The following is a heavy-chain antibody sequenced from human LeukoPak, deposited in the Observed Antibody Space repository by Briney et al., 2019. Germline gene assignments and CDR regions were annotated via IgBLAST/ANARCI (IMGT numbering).Heavy chain of an antibody. CDR3: ARVLIGTDSNYYYYYYGMDV. J-gene: IGHJ6*02. V-gene: IGHV4-59*01. Sequence: SETLSLTCTVSGGSISSYYWSWIRQPPGKGLEWIGYIYYSGSTNYNPSLKSRVTISVDTSKNQFSLKLSSVTAADTAVYYCARVLIGTDSNYYYYYYGMDVWGQGTTVTVSS. CDR1: GGSISSYY. CDR2: IYYSGST. D-gene: IGHD2/OR15-2a*01.